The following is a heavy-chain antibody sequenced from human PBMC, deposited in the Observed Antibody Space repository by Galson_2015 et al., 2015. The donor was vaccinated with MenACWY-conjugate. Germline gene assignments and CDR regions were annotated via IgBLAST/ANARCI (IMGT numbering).Heavy chain of an antibody. CDR1: GFTFNTHA. CDR2: IGGRGGSRAGT. V-gene: IGHV3-23*01. Sequence: SLRLSCAASGFTFNTHAMRWVRQAPGKGLEWVSGIGGRGGSRAGTYYADSVKGRFTISRDNSKNMLYLQMNSLRADDTAVYHCATGSSWYTWFDPWGQGTLVTVSS. J-gene: IGHJ5*02. CDR3: ATGSSWYTWFDP. D-gene: IGHD6-13*01.